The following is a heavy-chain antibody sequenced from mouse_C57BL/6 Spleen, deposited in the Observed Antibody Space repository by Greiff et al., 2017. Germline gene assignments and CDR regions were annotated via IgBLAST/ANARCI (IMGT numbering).Heavy chain of an antibody. CDR3: ARGTTVVRYYFDY. V-gene: IGHV1-69*01. D-gene: IGHD1-1*01. Sequence: QVQLQQPGAELVMPGASVKLSCKASGYTFTSYWMHWVKQRPGQGLEWIGEIDPSDSYTNYNQKFKGKSTLTVDKSSSTAYMQLSSLTSEDSAVXYCARGTTVVRYYFDYWGQGTTLSLL. J-gene: IGHJ2*01. CDR1: GYTFTSYW. CDR2: IDPSDSYT.